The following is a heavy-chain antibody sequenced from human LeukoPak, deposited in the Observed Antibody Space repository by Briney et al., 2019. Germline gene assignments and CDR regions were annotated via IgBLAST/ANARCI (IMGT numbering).Heavy chain of an antibody. D-gene: IGHD4-17*01. CDR3: ARDGRDYAGPPLPYYYYYGMDV. J-gene: IGHJ6*02. CDR2: ISYDGSNK. Sequence: GGSLRLSCAASGFTFSSYGMHWVRQAPGKGLEWVAVISYDGSNKYYADSVEGRFTISRDNSKNTLYLQMNSLRAEDTAVYYCARDGRDYAGPPLPYYYYYGMDVWGQGTTVTVSS. CDR1: GFTFSSYG. V-gene: IGHV3-30*03.